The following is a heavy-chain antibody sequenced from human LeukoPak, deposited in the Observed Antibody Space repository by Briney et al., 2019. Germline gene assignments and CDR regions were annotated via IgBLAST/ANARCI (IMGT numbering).Heavy chain of an antibody. CDR2: IWYDGSNK. J-gene: IGHJ4*02. Sequence: GGSLRLSCAASGFTFSSYGVHWVRQAPGKGLEWVAVIWYDGSNKYYADSVKGRFTISRDNSKNTLYLQMNSLRAEDTAVYYCAKVDSSGYYPSLVDYWGQGTLVTVSS. CDR3: AKVDSSGYYPSLVDY. V-gene: IGHV3-33*06. CDR1: GFTFSSYG. D-gene: IGHD3-22*01.